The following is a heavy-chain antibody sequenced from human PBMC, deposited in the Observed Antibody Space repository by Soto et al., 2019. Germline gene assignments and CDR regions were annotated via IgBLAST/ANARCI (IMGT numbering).Heavy chain of an antibody. J-gene: IGHJ4*02. CDR2: INQDGSEK. Sequence: GGSLRLSCAASGFTFSTYWMDWVRQTPGKGLEWVANINQDGSEKNYVDSVKGRFTISRDNAGNSLYLQMRRLTAEDSALYYCSRSLNSWGQGTLVTVSS. V-gene: IGHV3-7*01. CDR3: SRSLNS. CDR1: GFTFSTYW.